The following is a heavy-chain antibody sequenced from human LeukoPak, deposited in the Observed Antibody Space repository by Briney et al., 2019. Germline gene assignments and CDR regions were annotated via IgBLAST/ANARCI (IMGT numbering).Heavy chain of an antibody. CDR3: ARDPSGEDS. D-gene: IGHD1-14*01. Sequence: GGSLRLSCAASGFTFSDYHMNWVRQAPGKGLEWISSIAGGGDYMYYADSVKGRFTISRDNAKNSLYLQMNSLRAEDTAVYYCARDPSGEDSWGQGTLVTVSS. J-gene: IGHJ5*02. CDR2: IAGGGDYM. CDR1: GFTFSDYH. V-gene: IGHV3-21*01.